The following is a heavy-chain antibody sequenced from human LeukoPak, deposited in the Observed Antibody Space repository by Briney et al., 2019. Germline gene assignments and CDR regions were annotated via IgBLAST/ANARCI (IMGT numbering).Heavy chain of an antibody. CDR3: ARADSVPAGDYHYWYMDV. Sequence: ASVTVSCKASGFTLTGYYMHWVRQDPRQGLQWMGWIKPNSGDTDYAQKFQGRVTMTRDTSISTVYMELSSLRSDDTAVYYCARADSVPAGDYHYWYMDVWGKGTTVTVSS. D-gene: IGHD2-2*01. CDR2: IKPNSGDT. V-gene: IGHV1-2*02. J-gene: IGHJ6*03. CDR1: GFTLTGYY.